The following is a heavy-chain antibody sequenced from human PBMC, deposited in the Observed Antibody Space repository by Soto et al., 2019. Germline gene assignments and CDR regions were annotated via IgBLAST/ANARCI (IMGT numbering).Heavy chain of an antibody. V-gene: IGHV1-18*01. D-gene: IGHD6-6*01. Sequence: VQLVQSGAEVKKPGASVKVSCKASGYTFTSYGISWVRQAPGQGLEWMGWISADNGNTKYAQKLQGRVTMTTETSTSTDYMDLRSLRSDDTDVYYCAREGFGEYSSSVDYYYCHGMDVWGQGTTVTVSS. CDR2: ISADNGNT. J-gene: IGHJ6*02. CDR3: AREGFGEYSSSVDYYYCHGMDV. CDR1: GYTFTSYG.